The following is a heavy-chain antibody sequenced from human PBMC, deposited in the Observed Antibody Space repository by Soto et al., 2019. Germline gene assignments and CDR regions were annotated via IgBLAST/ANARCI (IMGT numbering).Heavy chain of an antibody. Sequence: SVKGYCKSSGGTFSSYAISWVRQAPGQGLEWMGGIIPIFVTANYAQKFQGRVTITADESTSTAYMELSSLRSEDTAVYYCARGSSSSELFRFDPWGQGTLVTVSS. CDR2: IIPIFVTA. CDR1: GGTFSSYA. D-gene: IGHD6-6*01. J-gene: IGHJ5*02. V-gene: IGHV1-69*01. CDR3: ARGSSSSELFRFDP.